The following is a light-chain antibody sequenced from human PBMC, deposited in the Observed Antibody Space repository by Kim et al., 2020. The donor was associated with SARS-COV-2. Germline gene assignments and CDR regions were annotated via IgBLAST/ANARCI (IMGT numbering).Light chain of an antibody. CDR1: QSVSSSY. V-gene: IGKV3-20*01. J-gene: IGKJ4*01. Sequence: EIVLTQSPGTLSLSPGERATLSCRASQSVSSSYLACYQQKPGQAPRLLIYGASNRATGIPDTFSGSGSGTDFTLTISRLEPEDFAVYYCQQYGSSPFTFGGGTKVDIK. CDR3: QQYGSSPFT. CDR2: GAS.